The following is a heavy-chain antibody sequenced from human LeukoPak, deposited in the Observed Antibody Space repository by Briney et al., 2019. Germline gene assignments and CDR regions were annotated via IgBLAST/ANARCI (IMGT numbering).Heavy chain of an antibody. D-gene: IGHD3-3*01. Sequence: GGSLRLSCAASGFTFSSYEMNWVRQAPGKGLEWVSYISSSGSTIYYADSVKGRFTISRDNAKNSLYLQMNSLRAEDTAVYYCARDPTKGITIFGVVVWGQGTLVTVSS. J-gene: IGHJ4*02. V-gene: IGHV3-48*03. CDR1: GFTFSSYE. CDR3: ARDPTKGITIFGVVV. CDR2: ISSSGSTI.